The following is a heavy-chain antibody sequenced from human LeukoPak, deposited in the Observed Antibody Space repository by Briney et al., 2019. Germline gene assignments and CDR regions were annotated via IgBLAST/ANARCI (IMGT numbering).Heavy chain of an antibody. D-gene: IGHD3-10*02. CDR3: AELGITMIGGV. CDR1: GFTLNNDA. J-gene: IGHJ6*04. CDR2: ISSSSSYI. Sequence: PGGSLRLSCTASGFTLNNDAMSWVRQAPGKGLEWVSSISSSSSYIYYADSVKGRFTISRDNAKNSLYLQMNSLRAEDTAVYYCAELGITMIGGVWGKGTTVTISS. V-gene: IGHV3-21*01.